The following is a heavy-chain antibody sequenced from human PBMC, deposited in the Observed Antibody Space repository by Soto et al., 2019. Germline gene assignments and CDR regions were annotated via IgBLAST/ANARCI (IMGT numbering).Heavy chain of an antibody. CDR2: IIPIFGTA. CDR1: GDTFSSYS. V-gene: IGHV1-69*01. Sequence: QVQLVQSGAEVKKPGSSVKVSSKASGDTFSSYSINWVRQAPGQGLEWMGEIIPIFGTANYAQKFQGRVTITADESTSTAYMELSSLRSEDSAVYYCARDGGRHSGGIDYWGQGTLVTVSS. CDR3: ARDGGRHSGGIDY. D-gene: IGHD1-26*01. J-gene: IGHJ4*02.